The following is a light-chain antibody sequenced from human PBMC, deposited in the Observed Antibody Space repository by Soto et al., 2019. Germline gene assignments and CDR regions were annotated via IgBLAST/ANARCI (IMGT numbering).Light chain of an antibody. V-gene: IGKV3-15*01. J-gene: IGKJ2*01. CDR3: QQCNMWTHT. CDR1: QSVSNN. CDR2: GAS. Sequence: EIVIMHSPATLSVSPGETATLSCRPSQSVSNNLAWYQQKPGQAPRLLIYGASTSATAIPARFSGSESETEFTLTVSSLPAEDFPVYYCQQCNMWTHTVGQGTKVDVK.